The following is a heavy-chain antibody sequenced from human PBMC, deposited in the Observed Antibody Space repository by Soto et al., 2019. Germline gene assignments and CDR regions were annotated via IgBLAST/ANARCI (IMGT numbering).Heavy chain of an antibody. D-gene: IGHD5-12*01. V-gene: IGHV4-59*01. CDR3: ARDGRDGYNGYYYYGMDV. J-gene: IGHJ6*02. CDR1: GGSISSYY. Sequence: SETLSLTCTVSGGSISSYYWSWIRQPPGKGLEWIGYIYYSGSTNYNPSLKSRVTISVDTSKNQFSLKLSSVTAADTAVYYCARDGRDGYNGYYYYGMDVWGQGTTVTVSS. CDR2: IYYSGST.